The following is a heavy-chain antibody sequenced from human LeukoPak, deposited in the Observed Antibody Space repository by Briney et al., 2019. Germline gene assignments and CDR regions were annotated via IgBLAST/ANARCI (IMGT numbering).Heavy chain of an antibody. CDR3: AKDGYIPFDY. V-gene: IGHV3-21*01. Sequence: GGSLRLSCAASGFTFSSYTMNWVRQAPGKGLEWVSSISSSSSYIYYADSVRGRFTISRDNAKNSLYLQMNSLRADDTAVYYCAKDGYIPFDYWGQGTLVTVSS. CDR2: ISSSSSYI. J-gene: IGHJ4*02. CDR1: GFTFSSYT. D-gene: IGHD6-13*01.